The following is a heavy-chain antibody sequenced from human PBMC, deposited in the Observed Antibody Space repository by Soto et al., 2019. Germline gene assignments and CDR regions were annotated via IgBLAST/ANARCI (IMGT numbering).Heavy chain of an antibody. V-gene: IGHV4-30-2*01. Sequence: QLQLQESGSGLVKPSQTLSLTCAVSGGSISSGGYSWTWIRQPPGKGLECIGYIYHSGGTYYNPSLKSRVTISVDTSKNQFSLKLTSVTAADTAVYYCARGGEGLAVAGTAGFDSWGQGTLVTVSS. CDR2: IYHSGGT. D-gene: IGHD6-19*01. CDR3: ARGGEGLAVAGTAGFDS. J-gene: IGHJ4*02. CDR1: GGSISSGGYS.